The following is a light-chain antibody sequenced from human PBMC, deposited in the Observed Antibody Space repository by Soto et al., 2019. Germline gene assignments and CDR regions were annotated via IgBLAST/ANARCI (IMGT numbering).Light chain of an antibody. CDR3: QQLYNYPRT. CDR2: AAS. V-gene: IGKV1-9*01. Sequence: DIQFTQSPSFLSASVGDRVSITCRASQGIASYLAWFQQKPGKAPELLIFAASTLRSGVPSRFSGSGSGTDYTLTISSXQPEDFATYYCQQLYNYPRTFGQGTKVDIK. J-gene: IGKJ1*01. CDR1: QGIASY.